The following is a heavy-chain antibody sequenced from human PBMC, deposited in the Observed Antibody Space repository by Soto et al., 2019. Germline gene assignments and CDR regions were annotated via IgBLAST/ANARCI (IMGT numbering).Heavy chain of an antibody. Sequence: GASVKVSCKASGYPFTSYLMHWVRQAPGQRLEWMGWINAGNGNTKYSQKFQGRVTITRDTSASTAYMELSSLRSKDTAVYYCARSKTGNYYEYFQYWGQGTLVTVSS. V-gene: IGHV1-3*01. CDR1: GYPFTSYL. CDR2: INAGNGNT. CDR3: ARSKTGNYYEYFQY. J-gene: IGHJ1*01. D-gene: IGHD1-26*01.